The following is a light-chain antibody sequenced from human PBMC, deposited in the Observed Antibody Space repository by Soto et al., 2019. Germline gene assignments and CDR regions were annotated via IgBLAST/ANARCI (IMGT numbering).Light chain of an antibody. CDR1: QRISSW. CDR2: DAS. CDR3: QQYNSYSWT. V-gene: IGKV1-5*01. J-gene: IGKJ1*01. Sequence: DIQMTQSPSTLSASVGDRVTITCRASQRISSWLAWYQQKPGKAHKLLIYDASSLESVVPSRFSGSGFGTEFTLTISSLQPDDFATYYCQQYNSYSWTFGQGTKVDIK.